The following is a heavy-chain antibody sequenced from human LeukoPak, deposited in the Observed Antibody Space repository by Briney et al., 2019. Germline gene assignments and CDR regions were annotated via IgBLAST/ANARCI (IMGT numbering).Heavy chain of an antibody. J-gene: IGHJ2*01. CDR2: INHSGST. CDR1: GGSFSGYY. V-gene: IGHV4-34*01. Sequence: PSETLSLTCAVYGGSFSGYYWSWIRQPPGKGLEWIGEINHSGSTNYNPSLKSRVTISVDTSKNQFSLKLSSVTAADTAVYYCASSSYWYFDLWGRGTLVTVSS. CDR3: ASSSYWYFDL.